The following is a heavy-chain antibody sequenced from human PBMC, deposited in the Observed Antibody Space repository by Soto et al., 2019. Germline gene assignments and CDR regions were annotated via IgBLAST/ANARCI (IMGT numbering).Heavy chain of an antibody. CDR3: ARDHGYSSDWYSMY. CDR2: VSAYNGNT. V-gene: IGHV1-18*01. CDR1: GYTFTAYT. D-gene: IGHD6-19*01. Sequence: GASVKVSCKTTGYTFTAYTISWVRQAPGQGLEWMGWVSAYNGNTNSAQKFQGRVTMTTDTSTSTAYMELRSLRSDDTAVYYCARDHGYSSDWYSMYWGQGTLVTVSS. J-gene: IGHJ4*02.